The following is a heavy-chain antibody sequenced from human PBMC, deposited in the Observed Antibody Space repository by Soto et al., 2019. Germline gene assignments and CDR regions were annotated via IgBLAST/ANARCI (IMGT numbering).Heavy chain of an antibody. V-gene: IGHV1-18*04. CDR1: GYTFTSYG. D-gene: IGHD3-9*01. J-gene: IGHJ4*02. CDR3: ARDVSTGYDY. CDR2: ISDYNGNT. Sequence: QVQLVQSGAEVKKPGASVKVSCKASGYTFTSYGITWVRRAPGQGLERMERISDYNGNTNYAQKLQGRVTMTKDTSTSTAYMELRSLRSDDTAVYYCARDVSTGYDYWGQGTLVTVSS.